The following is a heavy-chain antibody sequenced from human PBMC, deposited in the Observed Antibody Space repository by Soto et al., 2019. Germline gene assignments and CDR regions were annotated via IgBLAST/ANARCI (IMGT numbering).Heavy chain of an antibody. CDR1: GYTFTSYY. Sequence: QVQLVQSGAEVKKPGASVKVSCKASGYTFTSYYMHWVRQAPGQGLEWMGIINPSGGSTGYAQKFQGRVTMTRATSTSTVYLALSSLRAEGTAVYYCARRGNHYYGMDVWGQGTTVTVS. CDR2: INPSGGST. J-gene: IGHJ6*02. CDR3: ARRGNHYYGMDV. V-gene: IGHV1-46*01. D-gene: IGHD3-10*01.